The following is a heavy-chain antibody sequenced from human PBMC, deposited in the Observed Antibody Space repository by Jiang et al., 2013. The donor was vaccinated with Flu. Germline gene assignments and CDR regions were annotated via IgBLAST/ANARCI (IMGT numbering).Heavy chain of an antibody. CDR3: ARVRGYGDYVFYFDY. J-gene: IGHJ4*02. Sequence: VQLVESGGGLVKPGGSLRLSCAASGFTFSDYYMSWIRQAPGKGLEWVSYISSSSSYTNYADSVKGRFTISRDNAKNSLYLQMNSLRAEDTAVYYCARVRGYGDYVFYFDYWGQGTLVTVSS. D-gene: IGHD4-17*01. V-gene: IGHV3-11*06. CDR1: GFTFSDYY. CDR2: ISSSSSYT.